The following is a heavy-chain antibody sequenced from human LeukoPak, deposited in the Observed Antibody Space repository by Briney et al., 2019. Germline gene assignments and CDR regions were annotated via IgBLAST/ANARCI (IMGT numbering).Heavy chain of an antibody. CDR2: ISWDGGST. V-gene: IGHV3-43*01. CDR1: GFTFDDYT. Sequence: GGSLRLSCAASGFTFDDYTMHWVRQAPGKGLEWVSLISWDGGSTYYADSVKGRFTISRDNSKNSLYLQMNSLRTEDTALYYCAKDLAPRGWLRSPFDYWGQGTLVTVSS. CDR3: AKDLAPRGWLRSPFDY. J-gene: IGHJ4*02. D-gene: IGHD6-19*01.